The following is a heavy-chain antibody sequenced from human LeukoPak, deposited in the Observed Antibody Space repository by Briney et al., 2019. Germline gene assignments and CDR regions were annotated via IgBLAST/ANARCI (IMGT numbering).Heavy chain of an antibody. Sequence: GGSLRLSCAASGFTFSNYNMNWVRQAPGKGLEWVSAISGSGGSTYYADSVKGRFTISRDNSKNTLYLQMNSLRAEDTAVYYCAKVKWELPGRGAFDIWGQGTMVTVSS. CDR3: AKVKWELPGRGAFDI. CDR1: GFTFSNYN. J-gene: IGHJ3*02. V-gene: IGHV3-23*01. CDR2: ISGSGGST. D-gene: IGHD1-26*01.